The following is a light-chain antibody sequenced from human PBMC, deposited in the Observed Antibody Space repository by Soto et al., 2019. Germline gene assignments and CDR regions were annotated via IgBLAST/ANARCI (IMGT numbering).Light chain of an antibody. CDR1: QDISNY. CDR3: QQYDKLPFT. J-gene: IGKJ3*01. CDR2: DAS. Sequence: DIQMTQSPSSLSASVGDRVTITCQASQDISNYLNWYQQKPGKAPKLLIYDASNLETGVPPRFSGSGSGTDFTFTISSQQPEDIATYYCQQYDKLPFTFGPGTKVDIK. V-gene: IGKV1-33*01.